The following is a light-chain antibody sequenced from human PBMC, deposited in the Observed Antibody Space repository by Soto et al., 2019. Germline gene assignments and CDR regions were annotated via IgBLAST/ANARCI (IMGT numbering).Light chain of an antibody. CDR2: DAS. V-gene: IGKV1-5*01. CDR1: QSISSW. J-gene: IGKJ5*01. CDR3: QQYNSYPIT. Sequence: IQMTQSPSNLSASVGDRVTITCRASQSISSWLAWYQQKPGKAPKVLIYDASSLESGVPSRFSGSGSGTEFTLTISSLQPDDFATYYCQQYNSYPITFGQGTRLEIK.